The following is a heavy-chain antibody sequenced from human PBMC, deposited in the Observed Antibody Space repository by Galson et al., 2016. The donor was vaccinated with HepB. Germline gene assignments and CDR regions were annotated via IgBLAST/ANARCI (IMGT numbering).Heavy chain of an antibody. V-gene: IGHV4-4*02. CDR3: ARDPGSGGIGVDV. CDR2: IFYSGTT. J-gene: IGHJ6*02. D-gene: IGHD3-10*01. CDR1: GGSISSINW. Sequence: ETLSLTCTVSGGSISSINWWTWVRQPPGKGLEWIGYIFYSGTTHYNPSLKSRITISVDTSKNQFSLRLNSVTDADTAVYYCARDPGSGGIGVDVWGQGTTVTVS.